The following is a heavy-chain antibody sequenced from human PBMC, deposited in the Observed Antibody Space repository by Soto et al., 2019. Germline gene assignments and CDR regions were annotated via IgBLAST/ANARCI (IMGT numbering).Heavy chain of an antibody. Sequence: GGSLRLSCAASGFTFSSYAMHWVRQAPGKGLEWVAVISYDGSNKYYADSVKGRFTISRDNSKNTLYLQMNSLRAEDTAVYYCARDPAPIAAAPDYWGQGTLVTVSS. CDR1: GFTFSSYA. J-gene: IGHJ4*02. D-gene: IGHD6-13*01. CDR2: ISYDGSNK. CDR3: ARDPAPIAAAPDY. V-gene: IGHV3-30-3*01.